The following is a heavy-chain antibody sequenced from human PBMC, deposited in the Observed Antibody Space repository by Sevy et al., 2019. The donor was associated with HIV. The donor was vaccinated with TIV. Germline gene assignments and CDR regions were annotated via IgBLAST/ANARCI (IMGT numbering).Heavy chain of an antibody. D-gene: IGHD2-2*01. CDR3: TRHEGCSSTTCHGGWFDP. CDR1: GGSISSYY. Sequence: SETLSLTCTVSGGSISSYYWSWIRQPPGKGLEWIGYIYYSGSTNYSPSLRGLVTLSVDTSKNQFSLKLSSVTAADTAVYYCTRHEGCSSTTCHGGWFDPWGQGTLVTVSS. CDR2: IYYSGST. V-gene: IGHV4-59*08. J-gene: IGHJ5*02.